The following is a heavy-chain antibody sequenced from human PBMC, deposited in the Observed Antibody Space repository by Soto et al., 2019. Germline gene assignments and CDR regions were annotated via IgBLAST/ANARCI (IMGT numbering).Heavy chain of an antibody. Sequence: QVQLVQSGAEVKKPGSSVKVSCKASGGTFSSYAISWVRQAPGQGLEWMGGIIPIFGTANYAQKFQGRVTITADESTSTAYMELSSLRSEDTAVYYCASYDGPGIAAAGNLPDQPQETYYYYGMDVWGHGTTVTVSS. D-gene: IGHD6-13*01. CDR1: GGTFSSYA. CDR3: ASYDGPGIAAAGNLPDQPQETYYYYGMDV. J-gene: IGHJ6*02. CDR2: IIPIFGTA. V-gene: IGHV1-69*01.